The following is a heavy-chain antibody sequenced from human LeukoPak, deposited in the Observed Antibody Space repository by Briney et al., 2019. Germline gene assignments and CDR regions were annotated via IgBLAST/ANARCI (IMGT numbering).Heavy chain of an antibody. CDR2: MNPNSGNT. CDR3: ARGLVEGLYYYYYYMDV. Sequence: ASVKVSCKASGYTFTSYDINWVRQATGQGLEWMGWMNPNSGNTGYAQKFQGRVTMTRNTSISTAYMELSSLRSEDTAVYYCARGLVEGLYYYYYYMDVWGKGTTVTVSS. J-gene: IGHJ6*03. CDR1: GYTFTSYD. V-gene: IGHV1-8*01.